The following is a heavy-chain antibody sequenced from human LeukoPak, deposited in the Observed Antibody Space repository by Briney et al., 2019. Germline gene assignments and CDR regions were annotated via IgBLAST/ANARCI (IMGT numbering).Heavy chain of an antibody. CDR1: GFIFSDYS. D-gene: IGHD7-27*01. CDR3: ARDNNWGFDY. V-gene: IGHV3-48*04. CDR2: IRGSASGLGSGM. J-gene: IGHJ4*02. Sequence: GGSLRLSCAASGFIFSDYSLNWVRQAPGGGREWVSNIRGSASGLGSGMYYADSVKGRFTISRDDAKNSLYLQMSSLRAEDTAFYYCARDNNWGFDYWGQGALVTVSS.